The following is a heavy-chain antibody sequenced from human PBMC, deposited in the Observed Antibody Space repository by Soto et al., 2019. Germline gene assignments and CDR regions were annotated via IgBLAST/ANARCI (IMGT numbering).Heavy chain of an antibody. J-gene: IGHJ6*02. CDR1: GFTFSTYS. D-gene: IGHD3-22*01. CDR3: ARDYYDSSGTQIMDV. V-gene: IGHV3-21*01. CDR2: LSSSSSYI. Sequence: SLRLSCAASGFTFSTYSMNWVRQAPGKGLEWVSSLSSSSSYIYYADSVKGRFTISRDNAENSLYLQMNSLRAEDTAVYYCARDYYDSSGTQIMDVWGQGTTVTVS.